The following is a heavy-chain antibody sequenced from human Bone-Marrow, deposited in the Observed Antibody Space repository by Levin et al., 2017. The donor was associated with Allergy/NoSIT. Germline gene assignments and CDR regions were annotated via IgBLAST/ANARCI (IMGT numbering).Heavy chain of an antibody. Sequence: MPSETLSLTCAVYGGSFSGYYWSWIRQPPGKGLEWIGEINHSGSTNYNPSLKSRVTISVDTSKNQFSLKLSSVTAADTAVYYCAKGDGKEDIVVVPAAIPPHPNAKIETDYYGMDVWGQGTTVTVSS. CDR2: INHSGST. J-gene: IGHJ6*02. D-gene: IGHD2-2*02. CDR1: GGSFSGYY. CDR3: AKGDGKEDIVVVPAAIPPHPNAKIETDYYGMDV. V-gene: IGHV4-34*01.